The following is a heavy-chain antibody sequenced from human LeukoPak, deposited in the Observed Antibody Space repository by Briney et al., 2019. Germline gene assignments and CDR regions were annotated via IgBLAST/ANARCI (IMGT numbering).Heavy chain of an antibody. Sequence: GASVKVSCKASGGTFSSYAISWVRQAPGQGLEWMGRIIPILGIANYAQKFQGRVTITADKSTSTAYMELSSLRSEDTAVYYCARDHYYDSSGCGYWGQGTLVTVSS. CDR2: IIPILGIA. CDR3: ARDHYYDSSGCGY. V-gene: IGHV1-69*04. D-gene: IGHD3-22*01. J-gene: IGHJ4*02. CDR1: GGTFSSYA.